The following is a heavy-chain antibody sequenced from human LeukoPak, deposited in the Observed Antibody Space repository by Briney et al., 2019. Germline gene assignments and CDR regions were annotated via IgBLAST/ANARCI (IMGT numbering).Heavy chain of an antibody. J-gene: IGHJ4*02. CDR2: ISAYNGNT. CDR1: GYTFTSYG. Sequence: ASVTVSCKASGYTFTSYGISWVRQAPGQGLEWMGWISAYNGNTNYAQKLQGRVTMTTDTSTSTAYMELRSLRSDDTAVYYCAREIVGAYYFDYWGQGTLVTVSS. CDR3: AREIVGAYYFDY. V-gene: IGHV1-18*01. D-gene: IGHD1-26*01.